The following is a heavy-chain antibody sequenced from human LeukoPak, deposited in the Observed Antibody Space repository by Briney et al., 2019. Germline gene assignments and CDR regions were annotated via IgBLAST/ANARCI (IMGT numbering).Heavy chain of an antibody. Sequence: GASLRLSCSASGFTFSGHAMSWVRQAPGKGLEWVSTISSAGDVTYHADSVKGRFAIFRGNSKNTLYLQMATLRVEDTAIYYCATDYTTGYFPFWGPGTLVTVSS. CDR1: GFTFSGHA. CDR2: ISSAGDVT. CDR3: ATDYTTGYFPF. J-gene: IGHJ4*02. V-gene: IGHV3-23*01. D-gene: IGHD3-9*01.